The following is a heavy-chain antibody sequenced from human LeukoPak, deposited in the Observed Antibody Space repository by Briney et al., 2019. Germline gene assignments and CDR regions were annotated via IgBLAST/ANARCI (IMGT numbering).Heavy chain of an antibody. CDR3: AKAVSR. CDR1: GFTFSSSA. V-gene: IGHV3-30*02. J-gene: IGHJ4*02. CDR2: IRYDGSNK. Sequence: GGSLRLSCAASGFTFSSSAMRWVRQAPGKGLEWVAFIRYDGSNKYYADSVKGQFTISRDNSKNTLYLQMNSLRAEDTAVYYCAKAVSRWGQGTLVTVSS.